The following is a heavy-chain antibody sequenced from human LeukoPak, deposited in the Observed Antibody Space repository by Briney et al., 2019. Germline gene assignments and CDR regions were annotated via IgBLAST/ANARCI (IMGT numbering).Heavy chain of an antibody. V-gene: IGHV3-30*02. CDR3: AKDRGAPRYSWDFDY. D-gene: IGHD5-18*01. Sequence: PGGSLRLSCAASGFTFSSYGMHWVRQAPGKGLEWVAFIRYDGSNKYYADSVKGRFTISRDNSKNTLYLQMNSLRAEDTAVYYCAKDRGAPRYSWDFDYWGQGTLVTVSS. CDR2: IRYDGSNK. CDR1: GFTFSSYG. J-gene: IGHJ4*02.